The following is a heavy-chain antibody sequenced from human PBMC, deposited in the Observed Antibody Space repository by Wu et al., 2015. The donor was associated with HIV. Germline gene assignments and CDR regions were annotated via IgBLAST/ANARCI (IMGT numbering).Heavy chain of an antibody. J-gene: IGHJ6*03. CDR1: GYTFTNYD. D-gene: IGHD4-23*01. CDR3: ARGGVYGVNVGDYSYYYYIDV. Sequence: QVQLVQSGAEVKKPGASVKVSCKASGYTFTNYDISWVRQAPGQGLEWMGWISAYSGNTKYAQKLQGRVTMTTDTSTSSAYMELRXLRSDDTAVYYCARGGVYGVNVGDYSYYYYIDVWGKGTTVTVSS. CDR2: ISAYSGNT. V-gene: IGHV1-18*01.